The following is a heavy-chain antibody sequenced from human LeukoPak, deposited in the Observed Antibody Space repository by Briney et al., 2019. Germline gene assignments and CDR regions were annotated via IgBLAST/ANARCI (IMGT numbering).Heavy chain of an antibody. Sequence: SETVSLTCTVSGGSISSYYWSWIRQPPGKGLEWIGYIYYSGSTNYNPSLKSRVTISVDTSKNQFSLKLSSVTAADTAVYYCARDDRLTIFGVVTSFGMDVWGQGTTVTVSS. CDR3: ARDDRLTIFGVVTSFGMDV. CDR2: IYYSGST. CDR1: GGSISSYY. V-gene: IGHV4-59*01. J-gene: IGHJ6*02. D-gene: IGHD3-3*01.